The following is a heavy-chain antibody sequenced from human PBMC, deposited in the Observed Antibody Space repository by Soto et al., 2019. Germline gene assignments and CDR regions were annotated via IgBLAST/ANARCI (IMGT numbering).Heavy chain of an antibody. V-gene: IGHV3-30*18. Sequence: VGSLRVSCAASGFTCSSYGMHWVRQAPGKGLEWVAVISYDGSNKYFADSVKGRFTISRDNSKNTLYLQMNILRAEDTAVYYCAKDVAGTSYYYYGMDVWGQGTTVTVSS. D-gene: IGHD6-13*01. CDR2: ISYDGSNK. CDR3: AKDVAGTSYYYYGMDV. CDR1: GFTCSSYG. J-gene: IGHJ6*02.